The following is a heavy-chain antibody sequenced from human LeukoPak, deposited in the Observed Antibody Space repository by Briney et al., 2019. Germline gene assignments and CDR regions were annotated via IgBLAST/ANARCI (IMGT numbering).Heavy chain of an antibody. D-gene: IGHD6-13*01. V-gene: IGHV1-18*01. CDR1: GYTFHNYG. CDR2: ISPYSGNT. J-gene: IGHJ4*02. Sequence: GASVTVSCTASGYTFHNYGISWVRQAPGQGLEWMGWISPYSGNTDYTERLQGRVTMTTDTSTTTAFMELRSLRSDDTAVYYCARTSGVSAAGSPYYFDYWGQGTLVTVSS. CDR3: ARTSGVSAAGSPYYFDY.